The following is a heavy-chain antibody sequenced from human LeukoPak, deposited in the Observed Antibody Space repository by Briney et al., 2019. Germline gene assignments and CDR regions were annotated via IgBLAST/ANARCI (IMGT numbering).Heavy chain of an antibody. J-gene: IGHJ4*02. CDR1: GFTFDEYA. D-gene: IGHD6-13*01. V-gene: IGHV3-9*01. Sequence: GGSLRLSCAAAGFTFDEYAMPWVRQAPGKGLEWVSGISWNSGSIGYADSVKGRFTISRDNAKNSLYLQMNSLRAEDTALYYCAKDRGPRGIAAPLLYYWGQGTLVSVSS. CDR3: AKDRGPRGIAAPLLYY. CDR2: ISWNSGSI.